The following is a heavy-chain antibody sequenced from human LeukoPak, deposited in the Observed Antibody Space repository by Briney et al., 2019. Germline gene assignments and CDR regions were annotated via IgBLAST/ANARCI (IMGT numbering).Heavy chain of an antibody. CDR1: GDSISSGGYS. CDR2: IYSSGRS. V-gene: IGHV4-30-4*07. J-gene: IGHJ4*02. Sequence: SETLSLTCAVSGDSISSGGYSWSWVRQPPGKGLEWIGYIYSSGRSYYNPSLQSRVTISVDTSKNEFSLKVTSVTAADTAVYYCARDGGSKGFGYWGQGTLVTVSS. CDR3: ARDGGSKGFGY. D-gene: IGHD1-26*01.